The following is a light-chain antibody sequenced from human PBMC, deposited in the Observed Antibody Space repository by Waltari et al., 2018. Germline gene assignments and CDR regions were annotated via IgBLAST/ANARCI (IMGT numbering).Light chain of an antibody. V-gene: IGLV2-23*02. J-gene: IGLJ2*01. CDR1: NNDIGSYNL. CDR3: CSYAGTPRVV. CDR2: EVN. Sequence: QSALTQPASVSGSPGQSITIPCTGTNNDIGSYNLLSWYQQHPGKAPKVIIFEVNKRPSGVSNRFSGSKSGNTASLTVSGLHPEDEADYYCCSYAGTPRVVFGGGTKLTVL.